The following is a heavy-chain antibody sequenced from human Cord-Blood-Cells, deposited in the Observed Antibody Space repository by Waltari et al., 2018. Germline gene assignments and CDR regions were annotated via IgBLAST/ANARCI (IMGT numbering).Heavy chain of an antibody. J-gene: IGHJ4*02. CDR3: ARDATQALDY. CDR2: IWYDGSNK. Sequence: QVQLVESGGGVVQPGRSLRLSCAASGFTFSSYGMHWVRQAPGKGLEWVAVIWYDGSNKYYSDSVKVRFTISRDNSKNPLYLQMNSLRAEETAVYYCARDATQALDYWGQGTLVTVSS. CDR1: GFTFSSYG. V-gene: IGHV3-33*01.